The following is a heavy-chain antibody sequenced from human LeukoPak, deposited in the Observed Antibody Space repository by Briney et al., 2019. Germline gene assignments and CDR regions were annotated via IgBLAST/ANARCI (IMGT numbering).Heavy chain of an antibody. J-gene: IGHJ4*02. Sequence: GGSLRLSCAASGFTFSSYGMHWVRQAPGKRLEWVAVISCDGSNKDYADSVKGRFTISRDNSKNTLYLQMNSLRAEDTAVYYCAKLIASADPYYFDYWGQGTLVTVSS. D-gene: IGHD6-13*01. CDR1: GFTFSSYG. CDR2: ISCDGSNK. CDR3: AKLIASADPYYFDY. V-gene: IGHV3-30*18.